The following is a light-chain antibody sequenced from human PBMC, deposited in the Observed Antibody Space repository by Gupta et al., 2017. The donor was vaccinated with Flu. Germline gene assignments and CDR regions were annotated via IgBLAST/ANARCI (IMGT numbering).Light chain of an antibody. CDR3: RQHGSCPPGT. J-gene: IGKJ5*01. CDR1: RSVSTY. CDR2: DAS. Sequence: EILLTQFPATLSWSPGEEATLSCRASRSVSTYLAWYQHKPGRAPSLLIYDASSRDTGVPARFIGSGYGTDFTLTISNREQEDFAVYYCRQHGSCPPGTFGQGTRLEIK. V-gene: IGKV3-11*01.